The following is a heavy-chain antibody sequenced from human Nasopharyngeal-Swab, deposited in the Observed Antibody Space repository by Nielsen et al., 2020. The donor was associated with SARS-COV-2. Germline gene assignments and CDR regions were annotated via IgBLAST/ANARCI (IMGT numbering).Heavy chain of an antibody. Sequence: GESLKISCAASGFTFSRDWMHWVRQPPGKGLVGVSRISPDGRGTSFADSVKGRFTISRDNSKNTLYLQMNSLRAEDTAVYFCAKDWRYGGGYWGQGTLVTVSS. D-gene: IGHD4/OR15-4a*01. CDR3: AKDWRYGGGY. CDR2: ISPDGRGT. CDR1: GFTFSRDW. J-gene: IGHJ4*02. V-gene: IGHV3-74*01.